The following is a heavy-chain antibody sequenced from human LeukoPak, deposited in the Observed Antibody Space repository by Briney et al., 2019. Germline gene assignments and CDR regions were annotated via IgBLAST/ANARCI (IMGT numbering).Heavy chain of an antibody. CDR3: ARDGGNFGGYYGMDV. D-gene: IGHD3-16*01. Sequence: SGTLSLTCAVSGGSISSSNWWSWVRQPPGKGLGWIGEIYHSGSTNYNPSLKSRVTISVDKSKNQFSLKLSSVTAADTAVYYCARDGGNFGGYYGMDVWGKGTTVTVSS. CDR2: IYHSGST. V-gene: IGHV4-4*02. J-gene: IGHJ6*04. CDR1: GGSISSSNW.